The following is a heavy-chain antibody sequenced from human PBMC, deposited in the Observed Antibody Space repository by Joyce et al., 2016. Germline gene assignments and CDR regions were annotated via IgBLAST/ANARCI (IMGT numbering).Heavy chain of an antibody. D-gene: IGHD1-26*01. CDR3: SRARRMGALPLDF. J-gene: IGHJ4*02. CDR2: IKPKSGET. Sequence: QVQLVQSGAEVKKPGASVKVSCKASGYTFTGYYVHWVRQAPGQGLEWMGWIKPKSGETNNAQKFQGRVTMTRDTSKSTAYMEMTRLRYDDTAVYYCSRARRMGALPLDFWGQGTLVTVSS. CDR1: GYTFTGYY. V-gene: IGHV1-2*02.